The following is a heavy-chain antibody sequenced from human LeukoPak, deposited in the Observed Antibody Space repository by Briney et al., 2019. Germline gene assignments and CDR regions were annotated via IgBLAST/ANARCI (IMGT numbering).Heavy chain of an antibody. V-gene: IGHV1-8*03. CDR1: GYTFTSYD. D-gene: IGHD5-18*01. CDR2: MNPNSGNT. J-gene: IGHJ4*02. Sequence: GASVKVSCKASGYTFTSYDINWVRQATGQGLEWMGWMNPNSGNTGYAQKFQGRVTITRNASTSTAYMELSSLRSEDTAVYYCARGRYSYGLYYFDYWGQGTLVTVSS. CDR3: ARGRYSYGLYYFDY.